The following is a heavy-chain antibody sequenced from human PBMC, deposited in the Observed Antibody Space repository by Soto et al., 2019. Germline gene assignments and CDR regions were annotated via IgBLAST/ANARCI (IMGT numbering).Heavy chain of an antibody. CDR2: IWSEGSNK. D-gene: IGHD2-15*01. V-gene: IGHV3-33*01. CDR1: GFTFSSYG. CDR3: ERDVVMGTPHRPLGGRGKAYYYGMDV. J-gene: IGHJ6*02. Sequence: PGGSLRLSCAESGFTFSSYGMHWVRQAPGKGLEWVAVIWSEGSNKYYADSVKGRFTISTDNSKNTLYLQMNSLRAEDTPVYYWERDVVMGTPHRPLGGRGKAYYYGMDVWGQGTTVTVYS.